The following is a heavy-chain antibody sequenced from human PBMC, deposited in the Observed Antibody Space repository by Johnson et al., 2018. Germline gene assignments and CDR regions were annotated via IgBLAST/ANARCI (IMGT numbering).Heavy chain of an antibody. CDR1: GFTFNNYA. J-gene: IGHJ3*02. CDR3: AREKTAAAAFDI. Sequence: QVQLVQSGGGVVQPGRSLRLSCAASGFTFNNYAMHWVRQAPGKGLEWVAVISYDGSDNYYADSVKGRFTISRDNSRTTLYLQMNSLRAEDTAWYYCAREKTAAAAFDIWGQGTMVTVSS. D-gene: IGHD6-13*01. V-gene: IGHV3-30-3*01. CDR2: ISYDGSDN.